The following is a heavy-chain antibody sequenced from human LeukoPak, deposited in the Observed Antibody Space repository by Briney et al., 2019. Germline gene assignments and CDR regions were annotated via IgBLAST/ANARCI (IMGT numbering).Heavy chain of an antibody. CDR2: ISEDGSST. CDR3: TKGGHSCHFDY. Sequence: GGSLRLSCAASGFTFDDYAMHWVRQAPGKGLEWVSLISEDGSSTYYADSVKGRFTISRDNSKNSLYLQMSSLRTEDTALYYCTKGGHSCHFDYWGQGTLVTVSS. CDR1: GFTFDDYA. V-gene: IGHV3-43*02. D-gene: IGHD5-18*01. J-gene: IGHJ4*02.